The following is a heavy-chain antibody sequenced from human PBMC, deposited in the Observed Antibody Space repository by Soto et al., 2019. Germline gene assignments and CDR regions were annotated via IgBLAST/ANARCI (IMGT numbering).Heavy chain of an antibody. D-gene: IGHD6-13*01. Sequence: ASVKVSCKASGSTFTSYGIHWVRQAHGQRLEWMGWINAANGDTKYSPKFQGRVTITRDTSASTAYMELSSLRSEDTAVYYCVRRHVSATGIDWFDPWGQGTLVTVSS. CDR2: INAANGDT. CDR3: VRRHVSATGIDWFDP. CDR1: GSTFTSYG. J-gene: IGHJ5*02. V-gene: IGHV1-3*01.